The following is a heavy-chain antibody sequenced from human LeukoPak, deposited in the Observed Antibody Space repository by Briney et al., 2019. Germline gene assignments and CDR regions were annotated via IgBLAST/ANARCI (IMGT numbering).Heavy chain of an antibody. CDR3: ARRYFDY. J-gene: IGHJ4*02. Sequence: PGGSLRLSCAASGFTFDDYAMHWVRQAPGKGLEWVSGISWNSGSIGYADSVKGRFTISRDNAKNSLYLQMNSLRAEDTALYYCARRYFDYWGQGTLVTVSS. V-gene: IGHV3-9*01. CDR1: GFTFDDYA. CDR2: ISWNSGSI.